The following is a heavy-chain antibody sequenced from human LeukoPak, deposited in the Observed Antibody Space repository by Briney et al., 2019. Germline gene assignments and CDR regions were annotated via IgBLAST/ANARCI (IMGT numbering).Heavy chain of an antibody. CDR2: IYYSGST. V-gene: IGHV4-59*01. Sequence: LETLSLTCTVSGGSFNTYYWSWIRQPPGKGLEWLGYIYYSGSTSYNPSLKSRVTISVDTSKNQFSLKLSSVTAADTAVYYCARVITVRGVIFDYWGQGTLVTVSS. CDR1: GGSFNTYY. D-gene: IGHD3-16*01. CDR3: ARVITVRGVIFDY. J-gene: IGHJ4*02.